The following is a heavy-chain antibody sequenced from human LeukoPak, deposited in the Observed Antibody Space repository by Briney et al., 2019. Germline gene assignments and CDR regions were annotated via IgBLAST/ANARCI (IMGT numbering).Heavy chain of an antibody. CDR3: ARVFDS. CDR2: VFYTGKT. V-gene: IGHV4-39*07. CDR1: GGSVSTSDYY. Sequence: SETLSLTCTVSGGSVSTSDYYWGWIRQSPVKGLEWIGDVFYTGKTNYNPSLGGRATISIDTSKNQFSLKLTYVTAADSAVYYCARVFDSWGQGTLVTVSS. J-gene: IGHJ4*02.